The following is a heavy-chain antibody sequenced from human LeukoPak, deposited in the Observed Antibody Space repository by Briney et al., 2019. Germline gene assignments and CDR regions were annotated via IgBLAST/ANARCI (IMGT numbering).Heavy chain of an antibody. CDR3: AKTTAGYSSGRYPGWPVDY. CDR2: VSGSGGGT. Sequence: ETLSLTCTVSGGSISSSRYYWSWVRQAPGKGLEWVSAVSGSGGGTYYADSVKGRFTISRDNSKDTLYLQMNSLSAEDTAVYYCAKTTAGYSSGRYPGWPVDYWGQGTLVTVSS. V-gene: IGHV3-23*01. CDR1: GGSISSSRYY. J-gene: IGHJ4*02. D-gene: IGHD6-19*01.